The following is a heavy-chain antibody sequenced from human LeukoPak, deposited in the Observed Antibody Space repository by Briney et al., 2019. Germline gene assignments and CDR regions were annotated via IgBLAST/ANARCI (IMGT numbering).Heavy chain of an antibody. Sequence: ASVKVSCKASGYTFTSYGISWVRQAPGQGLEWMGWISAYNGNTNYAQKLQGRVTMTTDTSTSTAYMELRSLRSDDTAVYYCARDPPKYSSGWYLGGSWFDPWGQGTLVTVSS. CDR2: ISAYNGNT. D-gene: IGHD6-19*01. CDR1: GYTFTSYG. CDR3: ARDPPKYSSGWYLGGSWFDP. V-gene: IGHV1-18*01. J-gene: IGHJ5*02.